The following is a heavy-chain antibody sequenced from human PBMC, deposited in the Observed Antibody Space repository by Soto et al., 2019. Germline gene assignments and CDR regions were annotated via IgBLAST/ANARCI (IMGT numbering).Heavy chain of an antibody. J-gene: IGHJ4*02. CDR3: ARGRPYCTNGVCYIAYFDY. CDR1: GYTFTSYG. Sequence: RASVKVSCKASGYTFTSYGISWVRQAPGQGLEWMGWISAYNGNTNYAQKLQGRVTMTTDTSTSTAYMELRSLRSDDTAVYYCARGRPYCTNGVCYIAYFDYWGQGTLVTVSS. D-gene: IGHD2-8*01. V-gene: IGHV1-18*01. CDR2: ISAYNGNT.